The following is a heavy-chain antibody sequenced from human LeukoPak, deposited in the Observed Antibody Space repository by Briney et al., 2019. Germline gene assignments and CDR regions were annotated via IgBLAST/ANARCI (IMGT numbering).Heavy chain of an antibody. Sequence: ASVKVSCKASGYTFTGQDMHWVRQAPGQGLEWMGWINPNTGGTKYAQRLQGRVTMTRDTTISTAYMELSRLTSDDTAVYYCASYPRYSSSPPFDYWGQGTLVTFSS. CDR1: GYTFTGQD. V-gene: IGHV1-2*02. CDR3: ASYPRYSSSPPFDY. CDR2: INPNTGGT. J-gene: IGHJ4*02. D-gene: IGHD6-6*01.